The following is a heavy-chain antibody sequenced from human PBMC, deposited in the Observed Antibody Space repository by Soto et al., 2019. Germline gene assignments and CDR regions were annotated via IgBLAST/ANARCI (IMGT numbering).Heavy chain of an antibody. CDR3: ARGIAATGKSPPDY. V-gene: IGHV3-30*03. D-gene: IGHD6-13*01. J-gene: IGHJ4*02. CDR1: GFIFSSYA. CDR2: ISYDGSNK. Sequence: SLRLSCAASGFIFSSYAMHWVRQAPGKGLEWVAVISYDGSNKYYVDSVKGRFTISRDNSKNTLYLQMNSLRAEDASVYYCARGIAATGKSPPDYWGQGTLVTVYS.